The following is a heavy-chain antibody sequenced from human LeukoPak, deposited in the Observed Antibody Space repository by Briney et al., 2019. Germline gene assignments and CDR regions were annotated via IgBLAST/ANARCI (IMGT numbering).Heavy chain of an antibody. J-gene: IGHJ4*02. CDR3: ATLVSTRYYFDY. V-gene: IGHV4-38-2*02. CDR1: DYSISSGYGYY. D-gene: IGHD5/OR15-5a*01. Sequence: SETLSLTCTVSDYSISSGYGYYWGWIRQPPGKGLEWIGNIYHSGITYYNHFNSSLKSRVTISIGTSKNQFSLRLTSVTAADTAVYFCATLVSTRYYFDYWGQGTLVTVSS. CDR2: IYHSGIT.